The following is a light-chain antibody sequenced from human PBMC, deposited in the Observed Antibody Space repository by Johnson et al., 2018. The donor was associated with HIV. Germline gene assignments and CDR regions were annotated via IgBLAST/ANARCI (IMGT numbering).Light chain of an antibody. Sequence: QSVLTQPPSASGTPGQRVTISCSGSSSNIGSNTVNWYQHLPGTAPNLLIYRDIQRPSGIPDRFSASKSGTSATLGITGLQTGDEADYYCGTRDSSLSAGVFGTGTKVTVL. CDR1: SSNIGSNT. J-gene: IGLJ1*01. CDR3: GTRDSSLSAGV. CDR2: RDI. V-gene: IGLV1-51*02.